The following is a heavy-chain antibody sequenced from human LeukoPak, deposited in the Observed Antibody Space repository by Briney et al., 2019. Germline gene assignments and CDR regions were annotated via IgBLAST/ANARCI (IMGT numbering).Heavy chain of an antibody. CDR2: VSGSGGHT. CDR1: GFTFSGYA. V-gene: IGHV3-23*01. CDR3: AKAPDYYDSSGYYSPSAGVDY. Sequence: GGSLRLSCAASGFTFSGYAMTWVRQAPGKGLEWVSAVSGSGGHTYYADSVKGRFTISRDNSKNTLYLQMNSLRAEDTAVYYCAKAPDYYDSSGYYSPSAGVDYWGQGTLVTVSS. J-gene: IGHJ4*02. D-gene: IGHD3-22*01.